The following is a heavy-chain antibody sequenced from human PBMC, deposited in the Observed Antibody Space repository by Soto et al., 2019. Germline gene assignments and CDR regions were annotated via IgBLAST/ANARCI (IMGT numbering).Heavy chain of an antibody. CDR2: ISSSSSYI. D-gene: IGHD2-2*01. V-gene: IGHV3-21*01. CDR1: GFTFSSYS. J-gene: IGHJ5*02. CDR3: ARDMDPATKLNVVVPPGWFDP. Sequence: EVQLVESGGGLVKPGGSLRLSCAASGFTFSSYSMNWVRQAPGKGLEWVSSISSSSSYIYYADSVKGRFTISRDNAKNSLYLQMNSLRAEDTAVYYCARDMDPATKLNVVVPPGWFDPWGQGTLVTVSS.